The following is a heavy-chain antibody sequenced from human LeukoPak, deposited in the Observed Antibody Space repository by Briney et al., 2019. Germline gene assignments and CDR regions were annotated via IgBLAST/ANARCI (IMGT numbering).Heavy chain of an antibody. CDR3: ARLDYDILTGYFYFDY. J-gene: IGHJ4*02. Sequence: SETLSLTCTVSGGSISSYYWTWIRQPPGKGLEWIGYIYYSGSTNYNPSLKSRVTISVDTSKNQFSLKLSSVTAADTAVYYCARLDYDILTGYFYFDYWGQGTLVTVSS. CDR2: IYYSGST. CDR1: GGSISSYY. V-gene: IGHV4-59*01. D-gene: IGHD3-9*01.